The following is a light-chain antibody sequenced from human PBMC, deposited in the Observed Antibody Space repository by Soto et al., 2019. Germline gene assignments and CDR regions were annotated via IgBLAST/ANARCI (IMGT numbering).Light chain of an antibody. Sequence: DIQMTQSPSTLSGSVGDRFTITCRASQTISSWLAWYQQKPGKAPKLLIYKASSLESGVPSRFSGSGSGTEFTLTISSLQPDDFATYYCQQYNSYSRWTFGQGTKVDIK. J-gene: IGKJ1*01. CDR1: QTISSW. CDR3: QQYNSYSRWT. CDR2: KAS. V-gene: IGKV1-5*03.